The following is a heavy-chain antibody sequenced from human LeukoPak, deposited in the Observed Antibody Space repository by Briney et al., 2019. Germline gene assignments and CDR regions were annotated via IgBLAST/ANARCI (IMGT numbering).Heavy chain of an antibody. Sequence: HPGGSLRLSCAASGFTFSSYEMNWVRQAPGKGLEWVSYISSSGSTIYYADSVKGRFTISRDNAKNSLYLQMNSLRAEDTAVYYCAREGIVRATRVTDSWGQGTLVTVSS. CDR3: AREGIVRATRVTDS. CDR1: GFTFSSYE. D-gene: IGHD1-26*01. J-gene: IGHJ4*02. CDR2: ISSSGSTI. V-gene: IGHV3-48*03.